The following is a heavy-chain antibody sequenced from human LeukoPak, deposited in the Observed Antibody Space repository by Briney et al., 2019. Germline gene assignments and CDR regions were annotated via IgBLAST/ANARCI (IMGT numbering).Heavy chain of an antibody. CDR3: ARANGDGYNCDY. CDR2: IIPIFGTA. CDR1: GGTFSSYA. Sequence: SVKVSCKASGGTFSSYAISWVRQAPGQGLEWLGGIIPIFGTANYAQKFQGRVTITADESTSTTYMELSSLRSEDTAVYYCARANGDGYNCDYWGQGTLVTVSS. V-gene: IGHV1-69*13. J-gene: IGHJ4*02. D-gene: IGHD5-24*01.